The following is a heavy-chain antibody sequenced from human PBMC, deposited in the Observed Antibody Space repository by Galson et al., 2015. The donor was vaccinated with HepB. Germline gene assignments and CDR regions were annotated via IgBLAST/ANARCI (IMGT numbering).Heavy chain of an antibody. V-gene: IGHV3-30-3*01. Sequence: SLRLSCAASGFTFSSYAMHWVRQAPGKGLEWVAVIAYDGSNKYYADSVKGRFTISRDISKNTLYLQMNSLRAEDTAVYYCARDLEGQNRAPYSSSWSLAFDIWGQGTMVTVSS. D-gene: IGHD6-13*01. CDR1: GFTFSSYA. CDR2: IAYDGSNK. CDR3: ARDLEGQNRAPYSSSWSLAFDI. J-gene: IGHJ3*02.